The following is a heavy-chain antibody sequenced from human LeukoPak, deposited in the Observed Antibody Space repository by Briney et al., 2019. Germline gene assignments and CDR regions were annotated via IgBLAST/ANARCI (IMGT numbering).Heavy chain of an antibody. CDR3: AKGGPVCSGGSCYYYMDV. CDR2: ISSSSSYI. D-gene: IGHD2-15*01. J-gene: IGHJ6*03. V-gene: IGHV3-21*01. Sequence: GGSLRLSCAASGFTFSSYSMNWVRQAPGKGLEWVSSISSSSSYIYYADSVKGRFTISRDNSKNTLYLQMNSLRAEDTAVYYCAKGGPVCSGGSCYYYMDVWGKGTTVTVSS. CDR1: GFTFSSYS.